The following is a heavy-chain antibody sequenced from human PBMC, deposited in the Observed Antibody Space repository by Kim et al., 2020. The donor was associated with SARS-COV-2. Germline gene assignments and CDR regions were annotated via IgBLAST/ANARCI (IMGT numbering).Heavy chain of an antibody. J-gene: IGHJ6*02. V-gene: IGHV4-39*01. CDR3: ASLVGADYYGMDV. Sequence: YNPSLKSRVTISVDTSKNQFSLKLSSVTAADTAVYYCASLVGADYYGMDVWGQGTTVTVSS. D-gene: IGHD1-26*01.